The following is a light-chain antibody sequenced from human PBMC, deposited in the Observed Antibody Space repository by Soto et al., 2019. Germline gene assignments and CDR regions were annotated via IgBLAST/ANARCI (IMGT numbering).Light chain of an antibody. Sequence: DIQMTQSPSTLSASVGYRVTITCRASQSISSWLAWYQQKPGKAPKLLIYDASSLESGVPSRFSGSGSGTEFTLTISSLQPDDFATYYCQQYNSYSRTFGQGTMVDIK. J-gene: IGKJ1*01. CDR1: QSISSW. CDR3: QQYNSYSRT. V-gene: IGKV1-5*01. CDR2: DAS.